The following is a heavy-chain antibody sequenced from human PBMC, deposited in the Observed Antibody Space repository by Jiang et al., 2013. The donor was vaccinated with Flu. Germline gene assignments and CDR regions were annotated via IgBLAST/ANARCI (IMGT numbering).Heavy chain of an antibody. CDR2: IYHTGST. V-gene: IGHV4-38-2*01. J-gene: IGHJ4*02. Sequence: GPGLVKPSETLSLTCAVSGYSISSGYYWGWIRQPPGKGLEWIGSIYHTGSTYYNPSLKSPVTISVDTSENQFSLKLSSVTAADTAVYFCARVGYSGYGPYDYWGQGTLVTVSS. D-gene: IGHD5-12*01. CDR1: GYSISSGYY. CDR3: ARVGYSGYGPYDY.